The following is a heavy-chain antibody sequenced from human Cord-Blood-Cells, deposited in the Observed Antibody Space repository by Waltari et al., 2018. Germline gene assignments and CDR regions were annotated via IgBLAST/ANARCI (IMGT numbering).Heavy chain of an antibody. V-gene: IGHV3-48*03. J-gene: IGHJ4*02. Sequence: EVQLVESGGGLVQPGGSLRLSCAASGFTFRSYAMNWVRQAPGKGLEWVSYISSSGSTIYYADSVKGRFTISRDNAKNSLYLQMNSLRAEDTAVYYCARGYSGYDSDYWGQGTLVTVSS. D-gene: IGHD5-12*01. CDR3: ARGYSGYDSDY. CDR2: ISSSGSTI. CDR1: GFTFRSYA.